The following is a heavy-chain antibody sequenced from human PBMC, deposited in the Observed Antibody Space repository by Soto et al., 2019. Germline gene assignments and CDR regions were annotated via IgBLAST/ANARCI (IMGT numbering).Heavy chain of an antibody. CDR3: ARYRGKSQGPIAY. CDR2: ISYDGSNK. CDR1: GFTFSHDG. Sequence: QVQLVESGGGVVQPGRSLSLSCAASGFTFSHDGIHWVRQAPGKGLEWLAVISYDGSNKHYADSVKGRFNVSRANSKNTLYLQMNSLRAEDTAVYFCARYRGKSQGPIAYWGQGNLVTVSS. J-gene: IGHJ4*02. D-gene: IGHD3-10*01. V-gene: IGHV3-30*03.